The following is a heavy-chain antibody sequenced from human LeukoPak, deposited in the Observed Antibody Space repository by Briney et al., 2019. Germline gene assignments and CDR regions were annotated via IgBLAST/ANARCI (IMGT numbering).Heavy chain of an antibody. V-gene: IGHV4-30-4*01. Sequence: SETLSLTCTVSGGSISSGDYYWSWIRQPPGKGLEWIGYIYYSGGTYYNPSLKSRVTISVDTSKNQFSLKLSSVTAADTAVYYCARAHGSDAFDIWGQGTMVTVSS. J-gene: IGHJ3*02. CDR3: ARAHGSDAFDI. CDR1: GGSISSGDYY. CDR2: IYYSGGT.